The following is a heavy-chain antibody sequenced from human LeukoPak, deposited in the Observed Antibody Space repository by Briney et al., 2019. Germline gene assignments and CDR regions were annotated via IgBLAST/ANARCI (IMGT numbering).Heavy chain of an antibody. J-gene: IGHJ4*02. CDR3: ARLFGSIFGVVTYYFDY. D-gene: IGHD3-3*01. CDR1: GYSFTSYW. V-gene: IGHV5-51*01. Sequence: GESLKISCKGSGYSFTSYWIGWVRQMPGKGLEWMGIIYPGDSDTRCSPSFQGQVTISADKSISTAYLQWSSLKASDTAMYYCARLFGSIFGVVTYYFDYWGQGTLVTVSS. CDR2: IYPGDSDT.